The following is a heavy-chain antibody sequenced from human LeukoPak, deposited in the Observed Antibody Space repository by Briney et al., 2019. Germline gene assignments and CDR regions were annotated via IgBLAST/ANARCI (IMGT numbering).Heavy chain of an antibody. Sequence: ASVKVSCKASGYTFTKYAMNWVRQAPGQGLEWMGWINPNSGGTKYAQKFKGRVTMTRDTSISTAYMELSRLRSDDAAVYYCARVDTAMVAGGGDYWGQGTLVTVSS. J-gene: IGHJ4*02. D-gene: IGHD5-18*01. CDR2: INPNSGGT. CDR3: ARVDTAMVAGGGDY. V-gene: IGHV1-2*02. CDR1: GYTFTKYA.